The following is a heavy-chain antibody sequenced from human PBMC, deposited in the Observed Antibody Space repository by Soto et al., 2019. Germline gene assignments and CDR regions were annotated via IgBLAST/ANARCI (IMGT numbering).Heavy chain of an antibody. CDR3: ARSDRSTYDVLTGPYYFDY. J-gene: IGHJ4*02. D-gene: IGHD3-9*01. Sequence: EQLVQSGAEVKKPGSSVKVYCKASGGTFSSYAISWVRQAPGRGLEWMGGIIPIFGSTNYAQKIQGRVTITADESPSTAYLELSSLRSEDTAVYYCARSDRSTYDVLTGPYYFDYWGQGTLVTVSS. CDR2: IIPIFGST. V-gene: IGHV1-69*01. CDR1: GGTFSSYA.